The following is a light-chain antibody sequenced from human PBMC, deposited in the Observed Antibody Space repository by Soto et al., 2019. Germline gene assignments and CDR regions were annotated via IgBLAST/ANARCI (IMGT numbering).Light chain of an antibody. CDR1: SSNIGAGYD. CDR3: QSYNGTRSASS. J-gene: IGLJ2*01. Sequence: QSVLTQPPSVSGAPGQRVTISCTGSSSNIGAGYDVHWYQQLPGTAPKLLIYGNSNRPSGVPDRFSGSKSGTSASLAITGVEGEKEGIYYSQSYNGTRSASSFGGG. V-gene: IGLV1-40*01. CDR2: GNS.